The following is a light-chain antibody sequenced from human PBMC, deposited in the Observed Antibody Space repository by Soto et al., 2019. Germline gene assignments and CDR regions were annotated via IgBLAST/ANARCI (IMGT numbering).Light chain of an antibody. CDR2: WAS. CDR3: QPSYTTPPWT. J-gene: IGKJ1*01. CDR1: QSVLSTSNNKNY. V-gene: IGKV4-1*01. Sequence: DIVMTQSPDSLAVSLGERATINCKSSQSVLSTSNNKNYLSWHQQKPGQPPRLLIYWASTRESGVPDRFSGSGSGTDFTLTISSLQPEDFATYYCQPSYTTPPWTFGQGTKVDIK.